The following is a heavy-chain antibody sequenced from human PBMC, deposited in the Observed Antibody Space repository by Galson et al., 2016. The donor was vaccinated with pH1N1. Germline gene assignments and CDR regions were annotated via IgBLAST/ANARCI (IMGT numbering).Heavy chain of an antibody. D-gene: IGHD5-18*01. V-gene: IGHV4-4*02. CDR3: VGGGYSYDLDYHFGMDV. CDR1: GGSISIINW. Sequence: TLSLTCAVSGGSISIINWWSWVRQPPGKGLEWIGEIYQRGNTNYNPSLKSRVTISLDNSKNQFSLRLSSVTAADTAVYYCVGGGYSYDLDYHFGMDVWGQGTTVTVSS. CDR2: IYQRGNT. J-gene: IGHJ6*02.